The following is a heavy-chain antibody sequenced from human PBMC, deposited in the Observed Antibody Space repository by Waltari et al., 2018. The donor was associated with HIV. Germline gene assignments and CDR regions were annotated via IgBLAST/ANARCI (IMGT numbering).Heavy chain of an antibody. CDR1: GFIFTDFA. V-gene: IGHV3-23*01. CDR2: IRGGGET. CDR3: VKDSGRAADVFDL. D-gene: IGHD3-10*01. Sequence: QLLESGGGLVEPGGSLRLSCAAPGFIFTDFAIDWVRQAQGKGLGWVSAIRGGGETFYADSVKGRFTISRDNSKNTLYLQMNSLRADDAAVYYCVKDSGRAADVFDLWGQGTMVTVSS. J-gene: IGHJ3*01.